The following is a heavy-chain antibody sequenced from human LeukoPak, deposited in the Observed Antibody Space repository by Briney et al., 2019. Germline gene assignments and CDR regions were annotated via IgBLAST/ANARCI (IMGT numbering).Heavy chain of an antibody. V-gene: IGHV3-NL1*01. J-gene: IGHJ4*02. CDR1: GFTFSSYG. CDR3: AKDGGRYCSSTICYYFDY. CDR2: IHGDGTT. D-gene: IGHD2-2*01. Sequence: GGSLRLSCAASGFTFSSYGMNWVRQAPGKGLEWVSVIHGDGTTYYADSVMGRFTISRDNSMNTLYLQLNSLGGEDAAVYYTAKDGGRYCSSTICYYFDYWGQGTLVTVSS.